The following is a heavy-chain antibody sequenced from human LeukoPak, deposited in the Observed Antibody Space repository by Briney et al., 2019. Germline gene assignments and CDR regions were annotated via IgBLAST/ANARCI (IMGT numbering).Heavy chain of an antibody. CDR3: ARDSIVVVPAAIRWVSYYYYMDV. V-gene: IGHV1-2*02. CDR1: GYTFTGYY. Sequence: ASVKVSCKASGYTFTGYYMHWVRQAPGQGLEWMGWINPNSGGTNYAQKFQGRVTMTRDTSISTAYMELSRLRSDDTAVYYCARDSIVVVPAAIRWVSYYYYMDVWGKGTTVTVSS. D-gene: IGHD2-2*02. CDR2: INPNSGGT. J-gene: IGHJ6*03.